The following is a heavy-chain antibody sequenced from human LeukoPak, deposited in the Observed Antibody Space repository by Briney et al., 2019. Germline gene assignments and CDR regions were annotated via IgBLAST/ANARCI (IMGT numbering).Heavy chain of an antibody. J-gene: IGHJ3*02. CDR1: AFTFSSYW. Sequence: GGSLRLSCAASAFTFSSYWMSWVRQAPGKGLEWVANIKQDGSEKYYVDSVKGRFTISRDNAKNSLYLQMNSLRAEDTAVYYCARNLGAGDAFDIWGQGTMVTVSS. D-gene: IGHD1-26*01. CDR3: ARNLGAGDAFDI. V-gene: IGHV3-7*01. CDR2: IKQDGSEK.